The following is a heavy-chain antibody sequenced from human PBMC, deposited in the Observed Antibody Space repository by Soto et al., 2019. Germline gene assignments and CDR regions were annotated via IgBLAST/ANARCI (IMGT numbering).Heavy chain of an antibody. CDR3: ARELTETGDYYYYYYMDV. Sequence: ASVKVSCKASGYTFTSYAMHWVRQAPGQRLEWMGWINAGNGNTKYSQKFQGRVTITRDTSASTAYMELSSLRSEDTAVYYCARELTETGDYYYYYYMDVWDKGTTVTVSS. V-gene: IGHV1-3*01. D-gene: IGHD7-27*01. J-gene: IGHJ6*03. CDR1: GYTFTSYA. CDR2: INAGNGNT.